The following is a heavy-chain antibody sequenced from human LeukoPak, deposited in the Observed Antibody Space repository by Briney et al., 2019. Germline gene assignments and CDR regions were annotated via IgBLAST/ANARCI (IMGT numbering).Heavy chain of an antibody. Sequence: PSETLSLTCAVSGGSISSGGYSWSWIRQPPGKGLEWIGYIYHSGSTYYNPSLKSRVTISVDRSKNQFSLKLSSVTAADTAVYYCARGGDGYIYYFDYWGQGTLVTVSS. J-gene: IGHJ4*02. CDR1: GGSISSGGYS. D-gene: IGHD5-24*01. CDR2: IYHSGST. CDR3: ARGGDGYIYYFDY. V-gene: IGHV4-30-2*01.